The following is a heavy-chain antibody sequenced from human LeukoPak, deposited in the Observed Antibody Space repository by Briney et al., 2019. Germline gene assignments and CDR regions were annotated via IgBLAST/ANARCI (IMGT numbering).Heavy chain of an antibody. V-gene: IGHV1-58*01. CDR1: GFTFTSSA. D-gene: IGHD5-12*01. CDR3: AAGLFSGYDNPFDY. J-gene: IGHJ4*02. CDR2: IVVGSGNT. Sequence: ASEKVSCKASGFTFTSSAVQWVRQARGQRLEGIGWIVVGSGNTNYAQKFQERVTITRDMSTSTAYMEPSSLRSEDTAVYYCAAGLFSGYDNPFDYWGQGTLVTVSS.